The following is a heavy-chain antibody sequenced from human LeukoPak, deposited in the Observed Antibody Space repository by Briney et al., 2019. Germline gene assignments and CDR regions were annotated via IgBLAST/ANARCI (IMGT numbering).Heavy chain of an antibody. J-gene: IGHJ4*02. V-gene: IGHV3-30-3*01. D-gene: IGHD4-17*01. CDR1: GFTFSSYA. CDR3: ARTLQGGDYEGVSDY. CDR2: ISYDGSNK. Sequence: GGSLRLSCAASGFTFSSYAMHWVRQAPGKGLEWVAVISYDGSNKYYADSVKGRFTISRDNSKNTLYLQMNSLRAEDTAVYYCARTLQGGDYEGVSDYWGQGTLVTVSS.